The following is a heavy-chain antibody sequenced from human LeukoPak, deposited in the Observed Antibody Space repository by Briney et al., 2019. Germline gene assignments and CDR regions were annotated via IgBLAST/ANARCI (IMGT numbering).Heavy chain of an antibody. Sequence: GGSLRLSCAASGFTFSYAWMSRVRQAPGKGLEWVGRSKRKIDGGTTDYAAPVKGRFTISRDDSKNTLFLEMKSLKTEDTAVYYCTTDDPGGFGELLYLEDRYYFREWGQGTLVTVSS. CDR2: SKRKIDGGTT. D-gene: IGHD3-10*01. J-gene: IGHJ4*02. CDR1: GFTFSYAW. CDR3: TTDDPGGFGELLYLEDRYYFRE. V-gene: IGHV3-15*01.